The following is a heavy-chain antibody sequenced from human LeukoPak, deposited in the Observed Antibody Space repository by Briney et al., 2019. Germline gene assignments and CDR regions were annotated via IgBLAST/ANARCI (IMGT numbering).Heavy chain of an antibody. J-gene: IGHJ4*02. CDR1: GFTSSSYA. CDR2: ISGGAAST. CDR3: AKDYGSGSYYLDY. Sequence: PGGSLRLSCAASGFTSSSYAMSWVRQAPGKGLEWVSSISGGAASTDYVDSVRGRFTISRDNSKNTLYLQMNSLRAEDTAVYYCAKDYGSGSYYLDYWGQGTLVTVSS. D-gene: IGHD3-10*01. V-gene: IGHV3-23*01.